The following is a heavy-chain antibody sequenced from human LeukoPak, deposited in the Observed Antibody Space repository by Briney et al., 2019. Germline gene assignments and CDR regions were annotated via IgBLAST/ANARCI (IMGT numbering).Heavy chain of an antibody. CDR2: IIPIFGTA. V-gene: IGHV1-69*01. Sequence: ASVKVSCKASGGTFSSYAISWVRQAPGQGLEWMGGIIPIFGTANCAQKFQGRVTITADESTSTAYMELSSLRSEDTAVYYCATSVRYCSSTSCYYYYGMDVWGQGTTVTVSS. CDR3: ATSVRYCSSTSCYYYYGMDV. D-gene: IGHD2-2*01. CDR1: GGTFSSYA. J-gene: IGHJ6*02.